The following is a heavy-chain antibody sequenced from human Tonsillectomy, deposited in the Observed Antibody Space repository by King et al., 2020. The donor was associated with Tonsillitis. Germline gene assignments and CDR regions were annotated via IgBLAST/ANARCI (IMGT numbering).Heavy chain of an antibody. CDR2: IRYDGTSK. Sequence: VQLVESGGGVVQPGGSLRLSCAASGFTFNNYDMHWVRQAPGMGLEWVAFIRYDGTSKYYADSVKGRFTISRDNSKNTLYLQMNSLRTEETAVYYCAKDNGSGSYYFDYWGQGTLVTVSS. V-gene: IGHV3-30*02. CDR1: GFTFNNYD. D-gene: IGHD3-10*01. J-gene: IGHJ4*02. CDR3: AKDNGSGSYYFDY.